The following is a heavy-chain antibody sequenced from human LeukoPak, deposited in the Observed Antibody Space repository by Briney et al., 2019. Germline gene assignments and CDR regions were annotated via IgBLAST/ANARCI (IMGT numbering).Heavy chain of an antibody. J-gene: IGHJ1*01. CDR3: ARAPSETGGYYPEYFRH. CDR2: IKSDGST. Sequence: AGGSLRLSCAASGFTFSSYWMHWVRQAPGKGLVWVSRIKSDGSTNYADSVKGRFTISRDNAKNTVSLQMNSLRAEDTAVYYCARAPSETGGYYPEYFRHWGQGTLVTGSS. D-gene: IGHD3-22*01. V-gene: IGHV3-74*01. CDR1: GFTFSSYW.